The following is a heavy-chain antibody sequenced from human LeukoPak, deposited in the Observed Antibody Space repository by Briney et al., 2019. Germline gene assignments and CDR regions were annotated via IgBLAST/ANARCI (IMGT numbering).Heavy chain of an antibody. J-gene: IGHJ4*02. V-gene: IGHV4-30-2*01. CDR3: ARCGRYSSSSVDYFDY. CDR1: GGSISSGGYY. CDR2: IYHSGST. D-gene: IGHD6-6*01. Sequence: SSETLSLTCTVSGGSISSGGYYWSWIRQPPGKGLEWIGYIYHSGSTYYNPSLKSRVTISVDRSKNQFSLKLSSVTAADTAVYYCARCGRYSSSSVDYFDYWGQGTLVTVSS.